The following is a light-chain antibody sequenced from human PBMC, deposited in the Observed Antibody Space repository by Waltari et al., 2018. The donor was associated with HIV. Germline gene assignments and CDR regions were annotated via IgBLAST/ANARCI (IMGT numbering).Light chain of an antibody. CDR3: SSYTSSSTWV. CDR1: SSDVGGSNY. Sequence: QSALTQPASVSGSPGQSITISCTGTSSDVGGSNYVSWYQQHPGKAPKLMISEVSTRPSWVSNRFSGSKSGNTASLTISGLQAEDEADYYCSSYTSSSTWVFGGGTKLTVL. V-gene: IGLV2-14*01. J-gene: IGLJ3*02. CDR2: EVS.